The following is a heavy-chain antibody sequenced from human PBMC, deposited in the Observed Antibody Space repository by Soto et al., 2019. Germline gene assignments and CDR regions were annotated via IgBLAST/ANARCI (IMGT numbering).Heavy chain of an antibody. D-gene: IGHD6-13*01. J-gene: IGHJ6*02. CDR2: IVVGSGNT. V-gene: IGHV1-58*01. CDR1: GFTFTSSA. CDR3: AADAYSLPGCNLKKYYYYGMDV. Sequence: QMQLVQSGPEVKKPGTSVKVSCKASGFTFTSSAVQWVRQARGQRLAWIGWIVVGSGNTNYAKKFQERVTSTRDMTTTTAYMELSSLRSEDTAVYYCAADAYSLPGCNLKKYYYYGMDVWGQGTTVTVSS.